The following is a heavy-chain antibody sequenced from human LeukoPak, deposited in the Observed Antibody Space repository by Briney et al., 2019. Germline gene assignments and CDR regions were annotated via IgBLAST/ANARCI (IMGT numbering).Heavy chain of an antibody. CDR2: IIPIFGTA. CDR1: GGTFSSYA. J-gene: IGHJ5*02. CDR3: ATHGRIGSSLYNWFDP. V-gene: IGHV1-69*06. D-gene: IGHD3-16*01. Sequence: SVKVSCKASGGTFSSYAISWVRQAPGQGLEWMGGIIPIFGTANYAQKFQGRVTITADTSTDTAYMELSSLRPEDTAVYYCATHGRIGSSLYNWFDPWGQGTLVTVSS.